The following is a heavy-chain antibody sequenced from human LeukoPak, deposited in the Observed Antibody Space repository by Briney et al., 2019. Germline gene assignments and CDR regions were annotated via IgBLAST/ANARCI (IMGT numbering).Heavy chain of an antibody. V-gene: IGHV4-34*01. D-gene: IGHD2-15*01. CDR1: GGSFSGYY. Sequence: SETLSLTCVVYGGSFSGYYWGWIRQPPGKGLEWIGSNYYSGSTYYNPSLKSRVTISVDTSKNQFSLKLSSVTAADTAVYYCARVQRPRTTPIYYYYYMDVWGKGTTVTVSS. CDR2: NYYSGST. J-gene: IGHJ6*03. CDR3: ARVQRPRTTPIYYYYYMDV.